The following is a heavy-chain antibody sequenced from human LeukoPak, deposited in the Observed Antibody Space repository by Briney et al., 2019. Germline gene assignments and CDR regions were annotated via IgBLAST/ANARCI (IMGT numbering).Heavy chain of an antibody. CDR1: GGSISSYY. Sequence: SETLSLTCTGSGGSISSYYWSWIRQPPGKGLEWIGYIYYNGSTNYNPSLKSRVTISVDTSRNQFSLQLTSVTAAETAVYYCDRVYDYDNTYGAYDIWGKVTMVT. CDR3: DRVYDYDNTYGAYDI. D-gene: IGHD4-17*01. V-gene: IGHV4-59*01. CDR2: IYYNGST. J-gene: IGHJ3*02.